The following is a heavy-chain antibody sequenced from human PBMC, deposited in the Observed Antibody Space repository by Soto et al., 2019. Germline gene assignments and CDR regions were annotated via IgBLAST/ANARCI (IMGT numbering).Heavy chain of an antibody. J-gene: IGHJ2*01. CDR2: IIPIFGTA. CDR3: ARDRLSSGWYIYWYFDL. Sequence: GASVKVSCKASGGTFSSYAISWVRQAPGQGLEWMGGIIPIFGTANYAQKFQGRVTITADESTSTAYMELSSLRSEDTAVYYCARDRLSSGWYIYWYFDLWGRGTLVTVSS. D-gene: IGHD6-19*01. V-gene: IGHV1-69*13. CDR1: GGTFSSYA.